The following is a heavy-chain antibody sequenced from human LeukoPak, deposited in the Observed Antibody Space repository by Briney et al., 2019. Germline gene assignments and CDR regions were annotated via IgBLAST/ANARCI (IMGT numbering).Heavy chain of an antibody. CDR1: GFTFSSYA. CDR3: ARDALLWFGEKSDY. Sequence: GGSLRLSCAASGFTFSSYAMHWVRQAPGKGLEWVAVISYDGSNKYYADSVKGRFTISRNNSKNTLYLQMNSLRAEDTAVYYCARDALLWFGEKSDYWGQGALVTVSS. D-gene: IGHD3-10*01. J-gene: IGHJ4*02. V-gene: IGHV3-30-3*01. CDR2: ISYDGSNK.